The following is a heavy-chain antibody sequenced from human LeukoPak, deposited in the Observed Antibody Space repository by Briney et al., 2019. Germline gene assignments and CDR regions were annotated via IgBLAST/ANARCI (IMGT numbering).Heavy chain of an antibody. J-gene: IGHJ3*01. CDR3: ARQPIGGYYDSSGYPSDAFDV. V-gene: IGHV5-51*01. CDR1: GYRFTSYW. Sequence: GESLKISCKGSGYRFTSYWIGWVRQMPGKGLEWIGIIYPGDSDTRYSPSFRGQVTISADKSISTAYLQWSSLKASDTAMYHRARQPIGGYYDSSGYPSDAFDVWGQGTMVTVSS. D-gene: IGHD3-22*01. CDR2: IYPGDSDT.